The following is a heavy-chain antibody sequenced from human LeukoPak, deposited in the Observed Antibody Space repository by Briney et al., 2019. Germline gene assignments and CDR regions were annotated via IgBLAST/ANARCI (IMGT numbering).Heavy chain of an antibody. Sequence: PSETLSLTCTVSGGSVSSGSYYWSWIRQPPGKGLEWIGYIYYSGSTNYNPSLKSRVTISVDTSKNRFSLELSSVTAADTAVYYCARVGIVGATSPFDYWGQGTLVTVSS. CDR1: GGSVSSGSYY. CDR2: IYYSGST. CDR3: ARVGIVGATSPFDY. J-gene: IGHJ4*02. D-gene: IGHD1-26*01. V-gene: IGHV4-61*01.